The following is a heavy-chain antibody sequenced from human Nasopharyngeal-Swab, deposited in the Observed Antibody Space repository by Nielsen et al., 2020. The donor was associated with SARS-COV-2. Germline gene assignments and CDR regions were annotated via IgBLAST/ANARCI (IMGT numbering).Heavy chain of an antibody. D-gene: IGHD3-22*01. Sequence: GESLKISCAASGFIFSDYYMTWIRQVPGKGLEWVSFISRGGESIYYADSVKGRFTISRDNAKNSVYLQMNSLRAEDSAVYYCARGDDTTDYYEPSDSWGQGTLVTVSS. CDR2: ISRGGESI. CDR3: ARGDDTTDYYEPSDS. CDR1: GFIFSDYY. V-gene: IGHV3-11*04. J-gene: IGHJ4*02.